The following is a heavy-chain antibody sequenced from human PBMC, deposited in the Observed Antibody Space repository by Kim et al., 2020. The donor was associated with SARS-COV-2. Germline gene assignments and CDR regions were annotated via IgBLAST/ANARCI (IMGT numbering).Heavy chain of an antibody. CDR3: ARLRYYYDSSGYYYFDY. D-gene: IGHD3-22*01. CDR1: GFTFSSYW. Sequence: GGSLRLSCAASGFTFSSYWMSWVRQAPGKGLERVANIKQDGSEKYYVDSVKGRLTISRDNAKNSLYLQMNSLRAEDTAVYYCARLRYYYDSSGYYYFDYWGQGTLVTVSS. J-gene: IGHJ4*02. V-gene: IGHV3-7*01. CDR2: IKQDGSEK.